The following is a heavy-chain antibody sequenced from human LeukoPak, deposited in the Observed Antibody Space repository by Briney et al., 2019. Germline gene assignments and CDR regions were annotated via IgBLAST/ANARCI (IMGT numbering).Heavy chain of an antibody. Sequence: GGSLRLSCAASGFALSNYAVRWVRQAPGKGLEWVAVISHDGSTKSYVDSLKGRFTISRDNSKNTLYLQMNSLRAEDTAVYYCAKEAAAGRYFDYWGQGTLVTVSS. CDR1: GFALSNYA. CDR2: ISHDGSTK. V-gene: IGHV3-30-3*01. D-gene: IGHD6-13*01. J-gene: IGHJ4*02. CDR3: AKEAAAGRYFDY.